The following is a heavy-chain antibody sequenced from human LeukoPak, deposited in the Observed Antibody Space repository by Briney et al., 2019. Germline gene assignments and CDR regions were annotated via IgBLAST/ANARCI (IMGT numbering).Heavy chain of an antibody. CDR1: GLTFSTYA. V-gene: IGHV3-23*01. CDR3: ARDSLFNWNDGAFDI. D-gene: IGHD1-20*01. J-gene: IGHJ3*02. CDR2: ISGSGSTT. Sequence: GGSLRLSCAASGLTFSTYAINWVRQAPGKGLEWVSGISGSGSTTYYADSVKGRFTISRDNSKNTVYLQMNSLRAEDTAVYYCARDSLFNWNDGAFDIWGQGTMATVSS.